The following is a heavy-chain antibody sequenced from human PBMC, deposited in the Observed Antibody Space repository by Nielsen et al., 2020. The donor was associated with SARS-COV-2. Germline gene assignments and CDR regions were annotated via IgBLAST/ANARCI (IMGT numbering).Heavy chain of an antibody. D-gene: IGHD1-7*01. CDR2: ISSSSSTI. CDR3: ASLNWNYESYFDY. J-gene: IGHJ4*02. V-gene: IGHV3-48*01. Sequence: WIRQPPGKGLEWVSYISSSSSTIYYADSVKGKFTISRDNSKNTLYLQMGSLRAEDMAVYYCASLNWNYESYFDYWGQGTLVTVSS.